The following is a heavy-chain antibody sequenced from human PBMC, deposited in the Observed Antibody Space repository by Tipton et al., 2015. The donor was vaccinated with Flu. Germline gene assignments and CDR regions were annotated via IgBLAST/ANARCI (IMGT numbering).Heavy chain of an antibody. CDR3: ARGGYSVGFDT. CDR1: GFTFSNYG. D-gene: IGHD2-21*01. CDR2: IDAYNGNT. Sequence: QLVQSGSERKQPGASVRLSCKTSGFTFSNYGFIWARQAPGRGLEWMGWIDAYNGNTNYAQKLHDRVTVTTDTSTTTVYMELSDLRSDDTAMYYCARGGYSVGFDTWGQGTLVTVSP. V-gene: IGHV1-18*01. J-gene: IGHJ5*02.